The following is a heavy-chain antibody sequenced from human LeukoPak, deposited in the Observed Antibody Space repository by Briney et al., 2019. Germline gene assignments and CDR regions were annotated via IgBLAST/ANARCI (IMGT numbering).Heavy chain of an antibody. CDR2: INPNSGVT. Sequence: GASVTVSCKASGYTFTGYYMHWVRQAPGQGLEWMGWINPNSGVTGSAQKFQGRVTMTRDKSISTVYMELSRLTSDDTAVYFCARVGSSGWYHWFDPWGQRTLVTVSS. J-gene: IGHJ5*02. CDR1: GYTFTGYY. V-gene: IGHV1-2*02. CDR3: ARVGSSGWYHWFDP. D-gene: IGHD6-19*01.